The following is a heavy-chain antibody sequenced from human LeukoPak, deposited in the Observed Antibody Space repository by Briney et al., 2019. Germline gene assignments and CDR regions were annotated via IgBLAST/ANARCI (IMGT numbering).Heavy chain of an antibody. CDR2: VSNDGRTT. CDR1: GVTFSSHG. Sequence: GGSLRLSCAASGVTFSSHGMHWVRQAPGKGLEWVAVVSNDGRTTYYADSVKGRFIISRDNSKSTLYPQLNSLRTEDTAVYYCAKEGQTPYSSKYSYDYWGQGTLVTVSS. D-gene: IGHD6-13*01. V-gene: IGHV3-30*18. CDR3: AKEGQTPYSSKYSYDY. J-gene: IGHJ4*02.